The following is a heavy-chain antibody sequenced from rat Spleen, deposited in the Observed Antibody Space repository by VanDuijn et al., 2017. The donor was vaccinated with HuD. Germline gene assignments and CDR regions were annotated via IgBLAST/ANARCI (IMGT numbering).Heavy chain of an antibody. V-gene: IGHV5-25*01. D-gene: IGHD1-2*01. Sequence: EVQLVESGGGLVQPGRSMKLSCAASGFTFSSFAMAWVRQAPTKGLEWVASISYDGGNTYYRDSVKGRFTISRDNAKSSLYLQMDSLRSEDTSTYYCAKGMRAAVSTGFAYWGQGTLVTVSS. CDR1: GFTFSSFA. J-gene: IGHJ3*01. CDR3: AKGMRAAVSTGFAY. CDR2: ISYDGGNT.